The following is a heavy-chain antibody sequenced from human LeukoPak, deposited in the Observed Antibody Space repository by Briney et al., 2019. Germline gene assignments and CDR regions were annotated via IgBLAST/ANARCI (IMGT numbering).Heavy chain of an antibody. J-gene: IGHJ5*02. V-gene: IGHV3-74*01. CDR1: GFTFSSHW. CDR3: VRDRPHNWFDP. CDR2: IDNDGSHT. Sequence: GGSLRLSCAASGFTFSSHWMHWVRQAPGKGLVWVSRIDNDGSHTNCADSVKGRFTISRDNAKNMLWLQMNSLRVEDTAVYYCVRDRPHNWFDPWGQGILVTVSS.